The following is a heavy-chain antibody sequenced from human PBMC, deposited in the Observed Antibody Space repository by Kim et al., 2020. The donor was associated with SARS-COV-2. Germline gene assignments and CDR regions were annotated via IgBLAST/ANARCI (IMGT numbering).Heavy chain of an antibody. Sequence: GGSLRLSCAASGFTFSSYAMHWVRQAPGKGLEWVAVISYDGSNKYYADSVKGRFTISRDNSKNTLYLQMNSLRAEDTAVYYCARDLGWYGGNSPPGYWGQGTLVTVSS. D-gene: IGHD2-21*02. CDR3: ARDLGWYGGNSPPGY. CDR1: GFTFSSYA. J-gene: IGHJ4*02. CDR2: ISYDGSNK. V-gene: IGHV3-30*04.